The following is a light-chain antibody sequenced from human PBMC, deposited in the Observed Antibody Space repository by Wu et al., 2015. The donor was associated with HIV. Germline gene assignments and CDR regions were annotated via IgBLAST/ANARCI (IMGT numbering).Light chain of an antibody. CDR2: GAS. V-gene: IGKV3-15*01. Sequence: EIVMTQSPATLSVSPGERATLSCRASQSVSSGLAWYQQKPGQAPRLLIYGASTRATGIPTRFSGSGSGTEFTLTISSMQSEDSAVYYCQQYNNWTSFGGGTKVEIK. J-gene: IGKJ4*01. CDR1: QSVSSG. CDR3: QQYNNWTS.